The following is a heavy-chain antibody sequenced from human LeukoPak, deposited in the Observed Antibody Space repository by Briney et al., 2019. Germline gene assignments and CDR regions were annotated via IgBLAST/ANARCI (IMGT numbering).Heavy chain of an antibody. CDR2: ISPYNGNT. CDR3: ARGHRYGSGSYSGWFDP. Sequence: GASVKVSCKASGYTFTSYCISWVRQAPGQGLEWMGWISPYNGNTNYAQKFQGRVTMTRNTSISTAYMELSSLRSDDTAVYYCARGHRYGSGSYSGWFDPWGQGNLVTVSS. J-gene: IGHJ5*02. D-gene: IGHD3-10*01. CDR1: GYTFTSYC. V-gene: IGHV1-18*01.